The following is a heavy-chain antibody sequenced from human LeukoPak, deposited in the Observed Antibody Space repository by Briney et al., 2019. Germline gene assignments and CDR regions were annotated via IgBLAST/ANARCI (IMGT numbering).Heavy chain of an antibody. Sequence: PSQTLSLTCTVSGGSISSSSYYWGWIRQPPGKGLEWIGSIYYSGSTYYNPSLKSRITISVDTSKKQFSLKLTSVTAADMAVYYCARRFIAAITTGGFDNWGQGTLVTVSS. J-gene: IGHJ4*02. CDR3: ARRFIAAITTGGFDN. D-gene: IGHD6-13*01. V-gene: IGHV4-39*01. CDR1: GGSISSSSYY. CDR2: IYYSGST.